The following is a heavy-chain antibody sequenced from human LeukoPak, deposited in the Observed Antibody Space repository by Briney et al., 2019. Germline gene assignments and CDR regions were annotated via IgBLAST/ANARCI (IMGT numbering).Heavy chain of an antibody. CDR1: GGSISSYY. J-gene: IGHJ4*02. V-gene: IGHV4-4*09. D-gene: IGHD6-6*01. Sequence: SETLSLTCTVSGGSISSYYWSWIRQPPGKGLEWIGYIYTSGSTNYNPSLKSRVTISVDTSKNQFSLKLSSVTAADTAVYYCARIHSSSSPYDYWGQGTLVTVSS. CDR2: IYTSGST. CDR3: ARIHSSSSPYDY.